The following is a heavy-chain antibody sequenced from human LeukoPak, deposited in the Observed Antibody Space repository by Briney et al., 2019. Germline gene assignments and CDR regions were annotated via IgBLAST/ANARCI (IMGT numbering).Heavy chain of an antibody. D-gene: IGHD1-1*01. CDR2: ISGSGAST. V-gene: IGHV3-23*01. J-gene: IGHJ3*02. Sequence: GGSLRLSCLTSGFTFSTNAMSWVRQAPGKGLEWISGISGSGASTYYADSVKGRFTISRDNAKNSLYLQMNSLRAEDTAMYYCASYTGTNDAFDIWGQGTMVTVSS. CDR1: GFTFSTNA. CDR3: ASYTGTNDAFDI.